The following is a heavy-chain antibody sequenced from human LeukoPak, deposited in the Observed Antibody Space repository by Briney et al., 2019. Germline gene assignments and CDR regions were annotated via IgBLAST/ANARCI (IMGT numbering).Heavy chain of an antibody. CDR2: IYIGGST. D-gene: IGHD6-19*01. CDR3: ARGPSSGWYYYYYMDV. J-gene: IGHJ6*03. V-gene: IGHV3-66*02. CDR1: GFTVSSNY. Sequence: PGGSLRLSCAASGFTVSSNYMSWVRQAPGKGLEWVSVIYIGGSTYYADSVKGRFTISRDNSKNTLYLQMNSLRAEDTAVYYCARGPSSGWYYYYYMDVWGKGTTVTVSS.